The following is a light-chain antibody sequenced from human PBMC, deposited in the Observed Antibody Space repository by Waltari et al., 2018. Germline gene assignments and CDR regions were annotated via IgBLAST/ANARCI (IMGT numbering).Light chain of an antibody. V-gene: IGLV1-44*01. CDR1: NSNIGSRA. CDR3: ATWDDRLNWV. Sequence: QSILTQSPSASGTPGQRVTISRSGSNSNIGSRAVTWYQQPPGMAPKLGMYGNNQRPSGVPDRFSGSKSGTSASLAISGLQSEDEADYYCATWDDRLNWVFGGGTKLTVL. CDR2: GNN. J-gene: IGLJ3*02.